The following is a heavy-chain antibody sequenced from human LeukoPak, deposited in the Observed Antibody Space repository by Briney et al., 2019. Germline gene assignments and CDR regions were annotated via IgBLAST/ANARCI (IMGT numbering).Heavy chain of an antibody. V-gene: IGHV4-59*01. CDR2: IYYSGST. Sequence: SETLSLTCTASGGSIRNYCWSWIRQPPGKGLEWIGYIYYSGSTDYKPSLKSRVTTSVDTSKYQFSLRLSSVTAADTAVYYCARGSFYDSSGYYYFGFDIWGQGTMVTFSS. J-gene: IGHJ3*02. D-gene: IGHD3-22*01. CDR3: ARGSFYDSSGYYYFGFDI. CDR1: GGSIRNYC.